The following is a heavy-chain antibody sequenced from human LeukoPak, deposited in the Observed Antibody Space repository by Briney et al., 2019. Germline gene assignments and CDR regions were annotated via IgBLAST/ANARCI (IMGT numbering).Heavy chain of an antibody. J-gene: IGHJ4*02. CDR1: GVSFNDYY. D-gene: IGHD4-17*01. CDR3: TRMTTGHDY. Sequence: SETPSLTCAVSGVSFNDYYWSWVRQPPGKGLEWIGEINHSGYTNDSPSLKSRVTMSIDTCRKQFSLNLRSVTVADTAVYYCTRMTTGHDYWGQGTLVTVSS. CDR2: INHSGYT. V-gene: IGHV4-34*01.